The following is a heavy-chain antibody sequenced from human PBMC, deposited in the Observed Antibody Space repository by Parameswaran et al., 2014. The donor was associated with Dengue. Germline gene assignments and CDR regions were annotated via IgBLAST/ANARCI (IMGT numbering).Heavy chain of an antibody. CDR1: GGTFSSYA. Sequence: PGASVKVSCKASGGTFSSYAISWVRQAPGRGLEWMGGIIPILGIANYAQKFQGRVTITADKSTSTAYMELSSLRSEDTAVYYCARGSYLRFLEWSAVGDAFDIWGQGTMVTVSS. CDR2: IIPILGIA. V-gene: IGHV1-69*10. CDR3: ARGSYLRFLEWSAVGDAFDI. D-gene: IGHD3-3*01. J-gene: IGHJ3*02.